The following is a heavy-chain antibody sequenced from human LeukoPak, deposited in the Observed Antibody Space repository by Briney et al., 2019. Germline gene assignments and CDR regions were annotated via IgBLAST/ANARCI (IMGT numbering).Heavy chain of an antibody. Sequence: GGSLRLSCAASGFTFSSYSMNWVRQAPGKGLEWVSSISSSSSYIYYADSVKGRFTISRDNAKNSLYLQMNSLRAEDTAVYYCAREPAGYYKGFDYWGQGTLVTVSS. CDR2: ISSSSSYI. D-gene: IGHD3-9*01. CDR3: AREPAGYYKGFDY. J-gene: IGHJ4*02. CDR1: GFTFSSYS. V-gene: IGHV3-21*01.